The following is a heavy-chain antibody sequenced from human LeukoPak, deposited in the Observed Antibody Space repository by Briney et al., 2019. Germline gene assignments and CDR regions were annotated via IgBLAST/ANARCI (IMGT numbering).Heavy chain of an antibody. J-gene: IGHJ4*02. CDR3: AKTFIAVANPIDY. D-gene: IGHD6-19*01. V-gene: IGHV3-23*01. Sequence: PGGSLRLSCAASGFTFSSYAMSWVRQAPGKGLEWVSVISGGGTSTYYADSVKGRFTISKDNSRNTLYLQMNSLRAEDTAVYYCAKTFIAVANPIDYWGQGTLVTFSS. CDR1: GFTFSSYA. CDR2: ISGGGTST.